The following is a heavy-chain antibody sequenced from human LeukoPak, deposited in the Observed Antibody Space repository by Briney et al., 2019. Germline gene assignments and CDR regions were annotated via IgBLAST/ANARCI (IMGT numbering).Heavy chain of an antibody. CDR3: ARDLTTTVLYYYYYMDV. J-gene: IGHJ6*03. D-gene: IGHD4-11*01. CDR2: ISSSSRTI. Sequence: GGSLRLSCAASGFTFSTYSMNWVRQAPGKGLEWVSYISSSSRTIYYADSVEGRFTISRDNAKNSLYLQMNSLRDEDTAMYYCARDLTTTVLYYYYYMDVWGKGTTVTVSS. CDR1: GFTFSTYS. V-gene: IGHV3-48*02.